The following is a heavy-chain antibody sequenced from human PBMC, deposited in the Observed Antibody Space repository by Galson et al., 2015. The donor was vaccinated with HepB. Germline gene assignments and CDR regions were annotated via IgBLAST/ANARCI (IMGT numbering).Heavy chain of an antibody. D-gene: IGHD4-17*01. Sequence: SVKVSCKASGYTFTSYAMNWVRQAPGQGLEWMGWINTNTGNPTYAQGFTGRFVFSLDTSVSTAYLQISSLKAEDTAVYYCARDGNLAPDYGDTLYFDLWGRGTLVTVSS. J-gene: IGHJ2*01. V-gene: IGHV7-4-1*02. CDR3: ARDGNLAPDYGDTLYFDL. CDR2: INTNTGNP. CDR1: GYTFTSYA.